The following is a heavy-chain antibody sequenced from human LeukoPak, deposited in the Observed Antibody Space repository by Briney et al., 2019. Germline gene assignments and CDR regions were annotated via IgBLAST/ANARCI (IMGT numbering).Heavy chain of an antibody. CDR3: ALDYDSRGSDFDY. V-gene: IGHV6-1*01. J-gene: IGHJ4*02. D-gene: IGHD3-22*01. Sequence: SQTLSLTCAISGESVSSNSAAWNWIRHSPSRSLEWLGRTYYRSNWYNDYAVSVKSRITINPDTSKNQFSLQLNSVTPEDTAVYYCALDYDSRGSDFDYWGQGTLVTVSS. CDR1: GESVSSNSAA. CDR2: TYYRSNWYN.